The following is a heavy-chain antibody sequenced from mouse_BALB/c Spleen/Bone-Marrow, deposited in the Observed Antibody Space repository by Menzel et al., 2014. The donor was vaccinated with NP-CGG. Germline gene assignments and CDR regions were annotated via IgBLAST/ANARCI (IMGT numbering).Heavy chain of an antibody. CDR1: GYSFTNYW. J-gene: IGHJ2*01. CDR2: IHPSDSVP. Sequence: VQLQQSGAELVRPGASVKLSCKASGYSFTNYWMNWVKRRPGQGLEWIGMIHPSDSVPRVNQNVKDKATLTVDKSSSTAYMQLGSPTSEDSAVYYCVKDGNPFDCWGQGTTLT. D-gene: IGHD2-1*01. V-gene: IGHV1-74*01. CDR3: VKDGNPFDC.